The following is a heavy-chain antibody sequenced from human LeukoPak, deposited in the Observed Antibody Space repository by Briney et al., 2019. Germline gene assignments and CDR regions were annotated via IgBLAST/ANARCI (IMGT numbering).Heavy chain of an antibody. CDR3: ARVRTEWYIDL. CDR2: IKQDGGEK. CDR1: GFIVSTYR. J-gene: IGHJ2*01. Sequence: PGGSLRLSCAASGFIVSTYRVTWVRQAPGMGLEWVANIKQDGGEKFYVDSVKGRFTISRDNAKNSLYLQMNSLRAEDTAVYYCARVRTEWYIDLWGRGTLVTVST. D-gene: IGHD2-8*02. V-gene: IGHV3-7*01.